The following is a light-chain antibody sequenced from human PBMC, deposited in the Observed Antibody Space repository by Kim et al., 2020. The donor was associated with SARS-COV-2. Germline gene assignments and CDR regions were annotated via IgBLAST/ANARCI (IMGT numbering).Light chain of an antibody. CDR1: SSDVAYYNS. J-gene: IGLJ1*01. CDR3: SSHTTSSTYV. Sequence: PGQSISFSSTETSSDVAYYNSVWYQHHPAKAPKLIIYDVTERASGVSNRFSGSQSGNTASLTISGLRAEDEADYYCSSHTTSSTYVFGSGTRVTVL. CDR2: DVT. V-gene: IGLV2-14*03.